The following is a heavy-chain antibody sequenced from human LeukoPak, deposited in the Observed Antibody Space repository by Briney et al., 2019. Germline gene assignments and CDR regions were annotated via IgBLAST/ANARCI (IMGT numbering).Heavy chain of an antibody. CDR1: GGTFSSYG. CDR2: ISAYNGNT. J-gene: IGHJ3*02. V-gene: IGHV1-18*01. Sequence: ASVKVSCKASGGTFSSYGISWVRQAPGQGLEWMGWISAYNGNTNYAQKLQGRVTMTTDTSTSTAYMELRSLRSDDTAVYYCARDGGYCSSTSCLDAFDIWGQGTMVTVSS. CDR3: ARDGGYCSSTSCLDAFDI. D-gene: IGHD2-2*01.